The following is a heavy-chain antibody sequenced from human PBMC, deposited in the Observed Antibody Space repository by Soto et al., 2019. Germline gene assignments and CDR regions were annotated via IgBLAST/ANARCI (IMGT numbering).Heavy chain of an antibody. D-gene: IGHD2-15*01. Sequence: PSETLYLTCAVSCRSISVGGYSWGCIRQPPGKGLEWIGYIYHSGSTYYNPSLKSRVTISVDRSKNQFSLKLSSVTAADTAVYYCARGQVVAAQHWGQGTLVTVSS. CDR2: IYHSGST. J-gene: IGHJ4*02. CDR1: CRSISVGGYS. V-gene: IGHV4-30-2*01. CDR3: ARGQVVAAQH.